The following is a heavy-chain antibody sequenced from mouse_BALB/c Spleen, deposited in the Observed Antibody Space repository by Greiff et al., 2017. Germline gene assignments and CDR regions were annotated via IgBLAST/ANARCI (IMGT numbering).Heavy chain of an antibody. V-gene: IGHV1S56*01. Sequence: QVQLKESGPELVKPGASVKMSCKASGYTFTSYYIHWVKQRPGQGLEWIGWIYPGDGSTKYNEKFKGKTTLTADKSSSTAYMLLSSLTSEDSAIYFCARFGYRYDRAMDYWGQGTSVTVSS. CDR2: IYPGDGST. J-gene: IGHJ4*01. CDR1: GYTFTSYY. D-gene: IGHD2-14*01. CDR3: ARFGYRYDRAMDY.